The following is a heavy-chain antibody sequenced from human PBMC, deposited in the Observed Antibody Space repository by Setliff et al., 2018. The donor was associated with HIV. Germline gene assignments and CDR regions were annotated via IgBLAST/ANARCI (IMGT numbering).Heavy chain of an antibody. CDR3: ARLVEVRGAANDYFDR. V-gene: IGHV4-61*02. Sequence: SETLSLTCTVSGGSFSSATYSWIWIRQPAGKGLEYIGLIYTSGNTRYNPSLKSRLSISVDTSKNQISLKLSSVTAADTAVYYCARLVEVRGAANDYFDRWGQGTLVTVSS. D-gene: IGHD3-10*01. CDR1: GGSFSSATYS. J-gene: IGHJ4*02. CDR2: IYTSGNT.